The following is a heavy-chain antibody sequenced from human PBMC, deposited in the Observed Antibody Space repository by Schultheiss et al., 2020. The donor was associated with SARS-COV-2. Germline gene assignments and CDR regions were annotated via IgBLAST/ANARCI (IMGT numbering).Heavy chain of an antibody. V-gene: IGHV4-59*01. CDR2: IYYTGST. J-gene: IGHJ6*02. CDR1: GGSINSYY. CDR3: ARQGGLWPYYYYYGMDV. D-gene: IGHD5-18*01. Sequence: SETLSLTCTVSGGSINSYYWSWIRQPPGKGLEWIGYIYYTGSTNYNPSLKSRVTISVDTSKNQFSLKLSSVTAADTAVYYCARQGGLWPYYYYYGMDVWGQGTTVTVSS.